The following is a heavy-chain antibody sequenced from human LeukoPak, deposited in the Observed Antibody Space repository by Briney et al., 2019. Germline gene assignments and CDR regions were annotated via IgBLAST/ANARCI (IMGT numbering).Heavy chain of an antibody. CDR3: AKEEGGSGSYAGVSFFDY. J-gene: IGHJ4*02. CDR1: GFTFDDYA. CDR2: ISGDGGST. Sequence: PGGSLRLSCAASGFTFDDYAMHWVRQAPGKGLEWVSLISGDGGSTYYADSVKGRFTISRDNSKNSLYMQMNSLRTEETALYYCAKEEGGSGSYAGVSFFDYWGQGTLVTPSS. D-gene: IGHD3-10*01. V-gene: IGHV3-43*02.